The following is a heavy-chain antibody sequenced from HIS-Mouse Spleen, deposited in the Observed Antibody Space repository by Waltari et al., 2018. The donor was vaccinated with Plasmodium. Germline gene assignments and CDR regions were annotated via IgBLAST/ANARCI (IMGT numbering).Heavy chain of an antibody. CDR3: ASSWYWYFDL. CDR1: GFTFSSYW. Sequence: EVQLVESGGGLVQPGGSLRLSCAASGFTFSSYWMSWVRQAPGKGVEWVANIKQDGSGKYYVDSVKGRFTISRDKAKNSLYLQMNSLRAEDTAVYYCASSWYWYFDLWGRGTLVTVSS. D-gene: IGHD6-13*01. V-gene: IGHV3-7*01. CDR2: IKQDGSGK. J-gene: IGHJ2*01.